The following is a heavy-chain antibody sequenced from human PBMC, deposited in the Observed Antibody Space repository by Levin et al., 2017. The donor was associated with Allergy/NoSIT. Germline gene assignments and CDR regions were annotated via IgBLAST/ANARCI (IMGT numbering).Heavy chain of an antibody. J-gene: IGHJ4*02. CDR3: AKDVRTPDYYGSGSYYPH. Sequence: QTGGSLRLSCAASGFTFSRYAMSWVRQAPGKGLEWVSVISTSGGGTYYADSVKGRFTISRDNSKNTLYLQMNGLRAEDTAVYYCAKDVRTPDYYGSGSYYPHWGQGTLVTVSS. CDR1: GFTFSRYA. D-gene: IGHD3-10*01. V-gene: IGHV3-23*01. CDR2: ISTSGGGT.